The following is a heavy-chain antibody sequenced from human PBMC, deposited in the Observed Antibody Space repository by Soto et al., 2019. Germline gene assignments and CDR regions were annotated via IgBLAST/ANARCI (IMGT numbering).Heavy chain of an antibody. J-gene: IGHJ5*02. CDR3: ARARIRVVVVAATRHNWFDP. V-gene: IGHV4-31*03. D-gene: IGHD2-15*01. CDR2: IYYSGST. Sequence: SETLYITCTVSGGSISSGGYYWSWIRQHPGKGLEWIGYIYYSGSTYYNPSLKSRVTISVDTSKNQFSLKLSSVTAADTAVYYCARARIRVVVVAATRHNWFDPWGQGTLVTVSS. CDR1: GGSISSGGYY.